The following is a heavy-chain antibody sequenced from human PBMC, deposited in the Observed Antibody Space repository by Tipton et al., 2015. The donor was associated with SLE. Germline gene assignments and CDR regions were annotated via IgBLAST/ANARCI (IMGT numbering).Heavy chain of an antibody. CDR2: IYTSGST. CDR1: GGSTSSHY. V-gene: IGHV4-4*08. D-gene: IGHD5-12*01. J-gene: IGHJ4*02. Sequence: TLSLTCTVSGGSTSSHYWSWIRQPPGKGLEWIGYIYTSGSTNYNPSLKSRVTISVDTSKNQFSLKLSSVTAADTAVYYCARGGYSGYDPSGSGSFDYWGQGTLVTVSS. CDR3: ARGGYSGYDPSGSGSFDY.